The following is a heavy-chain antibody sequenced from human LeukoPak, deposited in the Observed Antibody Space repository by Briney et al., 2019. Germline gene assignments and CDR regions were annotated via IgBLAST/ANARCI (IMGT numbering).Heavy chain of an antibody. D-gene: IGHD1-26*01. V-gene: IGHV3-23*01. CDR1: GFTSSTNA. CDR3: AKDVGKWESLHFFDY. J-gene: IGHJ4*02. CDR2: ISGSGAST. Sequence: SLRLSCLTSGFTSSTNAMSWVRQAPGKGLEWISGISGSGASTYYADSVTGRFTISRENSRNTLYLQMKSLRGDDTAVYYCAKDVGKWESLHFFDYWGQGTLVTVSS.